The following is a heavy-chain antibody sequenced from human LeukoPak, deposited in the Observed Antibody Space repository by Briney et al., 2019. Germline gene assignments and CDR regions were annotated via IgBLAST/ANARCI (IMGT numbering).Heavy chain of an antibody. CDR1: RFTFSDYY. CDR3: AKTAPYSSGWYQRAFDI. J-gene: IGHJ3*02. V-gene: IGHV3-23*01. CDR2: ISDAGGTT. Sequence: GGSLRLSCAASRFTFSDYYMSWIRQAPGKGLEWVSTISDAGGTTYYTDSVKGRFTISRDNSKNTLYLQMNSLRAEDTAVYYCAKTAPYSSGWYQRAFDIWGQGTMVTVSS. D-gene: IGHD6-19*01.